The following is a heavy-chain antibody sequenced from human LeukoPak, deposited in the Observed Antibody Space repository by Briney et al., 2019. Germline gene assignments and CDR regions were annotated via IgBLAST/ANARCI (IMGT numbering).Heavy chain of an antibody. CDR1: GGSISSYY. V-gene: IGHV4-34*01. J-gene: IGHJ6*02. CDR2: INHSGST. D-gene: IGHD3-22*01. Sequence: SETLSLTCTVSGGSISSYYWSWIRQPAGKGLEWIGEINHSGSTNYNPSLKSRVTISVDTSKNQFSLKLSSVTAADTAVYYCASLNTVYDSSGYYSPYYYYYYGMDVWGQGTTVTVSS. CDR3: ASLNTVYDSSGYYSPYYYYYYGMDV.